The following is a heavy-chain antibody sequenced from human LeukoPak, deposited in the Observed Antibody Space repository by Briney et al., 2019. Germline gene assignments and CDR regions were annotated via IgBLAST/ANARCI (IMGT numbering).Heavy chain of an antibody. J-gene: IGHJ4*02. CDR2: LYTSGIT. V-gene: IGHV4-61*02. CDR3: ARGSAYRSFDY. Sequence: SQTLSLTCTVSGASISSGSYSWSWIRQPAGEGLEWIGRLYTSGITNYNSSLKSRITMSVHTSKNQFSLKLSSVTAADTAVYYCARGSAYRSFDYWGQGTLVSVSS. D-gene: IGHD4-11*01. CDR1: GASISSGSYS.